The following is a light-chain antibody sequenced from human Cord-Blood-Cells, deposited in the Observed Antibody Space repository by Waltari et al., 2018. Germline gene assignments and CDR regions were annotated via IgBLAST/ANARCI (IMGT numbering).Light chain of an antibody. J-gene: IGKJ4*01. CDR2: WAS. CDR1: QSVLYSSNNKNY. V-gene: IGKV4-1*01. CDR3: QQYYSTPLT. Sequence: DIVMTQSPDSLAVSLGERATINCKSSQSVLYSSNNKNYLAWYQQKPGLPPKLLIYWASTRESGVPDRFSGSGSGTDFTLTINSLQAEDVAVYYCQQYYSTPLTFGGGTKVEIK.